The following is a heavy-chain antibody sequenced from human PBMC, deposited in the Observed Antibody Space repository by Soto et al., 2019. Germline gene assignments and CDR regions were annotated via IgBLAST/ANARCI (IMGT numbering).Heavy chain of an antibody. D-gene: IGHD4-17*01. CDR1: GFTFSSYS. CDR2: ISSSSSYI. CDR3: ARGGDLTTVTIYSGMDV. V-gene: IGHV3-21*01. J-gene: IGHJ6*02. Sequence: PGGSLRLSCAASGFTFSSYSMNWVRQAPGKGLEWVSSISSSSSYIYYADSVKGRFTISRDNAKNSLYLQMNSLRAEDTAVYYCARGGDLTTVTIYSGMDVWGQGTTVTVSS.